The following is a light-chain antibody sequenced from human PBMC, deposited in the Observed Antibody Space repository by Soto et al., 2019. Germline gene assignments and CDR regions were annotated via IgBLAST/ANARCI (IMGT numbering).Light chain of an antibody. CDR1: QSVSSN. CDR3: QQYTGPPTT. Sequence: IVLTQSPGTLSVSPGERATLSCRASQSVSSNLAWYQQKPGQAPRLLIYGASTRATGIPARFSGSGSGTDFTLTITRLEPEDSAVYFCQQYTGPPTTFGQGTRLEI. V-gene: IGKV3-20*01. CDR2: GAS. J-gene: IGKJ5*01.